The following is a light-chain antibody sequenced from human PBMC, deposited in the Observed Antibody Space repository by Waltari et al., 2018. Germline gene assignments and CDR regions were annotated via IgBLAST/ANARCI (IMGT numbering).Light chain of an antibody. CDR3: PTGGHGTWV. Sequence: QLVLTQSPSASASLGASVKLTCTLSSGHSSNVIAWLQQHPEKGPRYLMKVNSDGRHSKGDEIPDRFSGSSSGAERDLTISNLQAEDEADYYCPTGGHGTWVFGGGTKLTVL. V-gene: IGLV4-69*01. J-gene: IGLJ3*02. CDR1: SGHSSNV. CDR2: VNSDGRH.